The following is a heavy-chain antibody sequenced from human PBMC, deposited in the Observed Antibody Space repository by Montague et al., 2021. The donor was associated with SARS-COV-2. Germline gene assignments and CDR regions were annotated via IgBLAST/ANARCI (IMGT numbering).Heavy chain of an antibody. Sequence: TLSLTCTVSGGSISSGSYYWSWIRQPAGKGLEWIGRIYTSGSTNYNPSLKSRVTISIDTSKEQFSLKLSSVTAADTAVYYCARAVYTGGWYGVNYLDYWGQGTLVTVSA. CDR3: ARAVYTGGWYGVNYLDY. CDR2: IYTSGST. CDR1: GGSISSGSYY. J-gene: IGHJ4*02. D-gene: IGHD6-19*01. V-gene: IGHV4-61*02.